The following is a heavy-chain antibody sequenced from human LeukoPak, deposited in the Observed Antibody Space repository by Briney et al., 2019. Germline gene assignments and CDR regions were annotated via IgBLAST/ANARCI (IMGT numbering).Heavy chain of an antibody. V-gene: IGHV3-23*01. CDR3: ANYCSSTSCYSSDAFDI. J-gene: IGHJ3*02. D-gene: IGHD2-2*02. CDR2: ISGSGGST. CDR1: GFTFSAYW. Sequence: GGSLRLSCAASGFTFSAYWMTWVRQAPGKRLEWVSAISGSGGSTYYADSVKGRFTISRDNSKNTLYLQMNSLRAEDTAVYYCANYCSSTSCYSSDAFDIWGQGTMVTVSS.